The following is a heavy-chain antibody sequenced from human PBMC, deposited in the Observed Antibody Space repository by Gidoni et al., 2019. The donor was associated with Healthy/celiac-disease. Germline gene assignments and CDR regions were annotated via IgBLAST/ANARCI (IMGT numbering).Heavy chain of an antibody. CDR3: ASGGGIVATILPPRS. CDR1: GDTFTGSY. CDR2: INPTSGGT. Sequence: VQLEQSGAEVTKPGAAVKVSCQAAGDTFTGSYMPWVGQAYGQGLEWMGWINPTSGGTNYAQKFQGRVTMTRDTSISPAYMELSRLRSDDSAVYYCASGGGIVATILPPRSWGQGTLVTVSS. J-gene: IGHJ4*02. V-gene: IGHV1-2*02. D-gene: IGHD5-12*01.